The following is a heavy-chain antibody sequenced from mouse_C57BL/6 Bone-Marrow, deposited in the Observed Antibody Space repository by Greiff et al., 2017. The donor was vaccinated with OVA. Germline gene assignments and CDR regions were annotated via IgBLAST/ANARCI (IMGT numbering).Heavy chain of an antibody. CDR3: TRPHGSSLDY. CDR2: IDPETGGT. Sequence: VQLQQSGAELVRPGASVTLSCKASGYTFTDDEMHWVKQTTVHGLEWIGAIDPETGGTAYNQKFKGKAILTADKSSSTAYMELRSLTSEDSAVYYCTRPHGSSLDYWGQGTTLTVSS. J-gene: IGHJ2*01. CDR1: GYTFTDDE. D-gene: IGHD1-1*01. V-gene: IGHV1-15*01.